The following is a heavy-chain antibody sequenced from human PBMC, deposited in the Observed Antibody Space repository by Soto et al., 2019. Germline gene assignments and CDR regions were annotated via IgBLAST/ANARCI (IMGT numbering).Heavy chain of an antibody. D-gene: IGHD2-15*01. CDR3: ASPYCSGGSCYHTEYFPH. J-gene: IGHJ1*01. Sequence: QVHLVESGGGVVQPGRSLRLSCGASGFTFSTYVIHWVRQAPDKGLEWVAVISYDSSNEFYADSVKGRFTISRDNSKNTLYLQMNNLRPDDTAVYYCASPYCSGGSCYHTEYFPHWGQGTLVTVSS. CDR1: GFTFSTYV. CDR2: ISYDSSNE. V-gene: IGHV3-30-3*01.